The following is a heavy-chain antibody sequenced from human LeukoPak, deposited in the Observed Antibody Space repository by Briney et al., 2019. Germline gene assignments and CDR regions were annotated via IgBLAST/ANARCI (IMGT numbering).Heavy chain of an antibody. D-gene: IGHD3-3*01. J-gene: IGHJ6*04. CDR1: GGSISSGSYY. CDR2: IYTSGST. CDR3: ARDTILDV. V-gene: IGHV4-61*02. Sequence: PSETPSLTCTVSGGSISSGSYYWSWIRQPAGKGLEWIGRIYTSGSTNYNPSLKSRVTISVDTSKNQFSLKLSSVTAADTAVYYCARDTILDVWGKGATVTVSS.